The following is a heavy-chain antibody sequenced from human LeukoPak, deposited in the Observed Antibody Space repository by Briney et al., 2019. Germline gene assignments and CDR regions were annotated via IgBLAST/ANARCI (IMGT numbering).Heavy chain of an antibody. CDR3: ARDENYYGSGTQGAFDI. D-gene: IGHD3-10*01. V-gene: IGHV3-23*01. CDR2: ISSSGGIT. J-gene: IGHJ3*02. Sequence: QSGGSLRLSCAASGFTFSSYAMSWVRQAPGKGLEWVSAISSSGGITYYADSVKGRFTISRDNAKNTLYLQMNSLRAEDTAVYYCARDENYYGSGTQGAFDIWGQGTMVTVSS. CDR1: GFTFSSYA.